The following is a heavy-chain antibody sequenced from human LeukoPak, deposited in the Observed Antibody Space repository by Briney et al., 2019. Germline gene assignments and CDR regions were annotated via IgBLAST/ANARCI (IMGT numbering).Heavy chain of an antibody. Sequence: GGSLRLSCAASGFTFSNYAMYWVRQTPGKGLEWVAVMSHDGSNEYYADSVKGRFTIFRDSYKTTLYLQMNSLRGEDTAVYYCARGLSTTVTRNCLNFWGQGTLVTVSS. CDR1: GFTFSNYA. V-gene: IGHV3-30-3*01. J-gene: IGHJ4*02. CDR2: MSHDGSNE. D-gene: IGHD4-11*01. CDR3: ARGLSTTVTRNCLNF.